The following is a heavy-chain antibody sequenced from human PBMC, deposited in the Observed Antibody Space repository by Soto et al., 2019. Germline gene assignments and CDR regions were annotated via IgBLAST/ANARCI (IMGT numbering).Heavy chain of an antibody. D-gene: IGHD2-15*01. CDR3: AKLVIGYCSGNTCDDY. Sequence: VQLLESGGGLIQPGGSLRLSCAASGFTFSYGIHWLRQAPGKGLEWVAYISYDSSNKFYGDSVKGRFTISRDNSENTQFLQMNSLRAEDTAVYYCAKLVIGYCSGNTCDDYWGQGTLVAVSS. V-gene: IGHV3-30*18. CDR1: GFTFSYG. CDR2: ISYDSSNK. J-gene: IGHJ4*02.